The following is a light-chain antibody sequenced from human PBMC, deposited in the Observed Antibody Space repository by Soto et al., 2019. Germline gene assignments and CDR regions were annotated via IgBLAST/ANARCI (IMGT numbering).Light chain of an antibody. CDR3: HHRSNWPYT. J-gene: IGKJ2*01. CDR2: DAS. V-gene: IGKV3-11*01. CDR1: RSVSTY. Sequence: EIVLTQSPATLSLSPGESATLSCRASRSVSTYLAWYQHRPSQPPRLLMYDASKRATGIPVRFGGSGSGTDFTLTISSLEPEDFAVYYCHHRSNWPYTFGQGTKLEIK.